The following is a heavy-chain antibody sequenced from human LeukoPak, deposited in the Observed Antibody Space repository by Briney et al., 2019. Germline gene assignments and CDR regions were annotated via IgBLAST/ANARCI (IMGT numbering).Heavy chain of an antibody. Sequence: SETLSLTCAVYGGSFSGYYWSWIRQPPGKGLEWIGEINHSGSTNYNPSLKSRVTISVDTSKNQFSLKLSSVTAADTAVYYCARGHRGYFYYRGQGTLVTVSS. CDR2: INHSGST. V-gene: IGHV4-34*01. CDR3: ARGHRGYFYY. CDR1: GGSFSGYY. J-gene: IGHJ4*02.